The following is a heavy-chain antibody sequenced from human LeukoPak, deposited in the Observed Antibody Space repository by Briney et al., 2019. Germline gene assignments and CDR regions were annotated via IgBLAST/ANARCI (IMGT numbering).Heavy chain of an antibody. CDR2: IRGSGDST. CDR3: AKAYYGSGSPLDWFDP. V-gene: IGHV3-23*01. J-gene: IGHJ5*02. Sequence: PGGSLRLSCAASGFNFSTYAMSWVRQAPGKGLEWVSSIRGSGDSTFYADSVKGRFTISRDNSKNTLYLQMNSLRAEDTAVYYCAKAYYGSGSPLDWFDPWGQGTLVTVSS. CDR1: GFNFSTYA. D-gene: IGHD3-10*01.